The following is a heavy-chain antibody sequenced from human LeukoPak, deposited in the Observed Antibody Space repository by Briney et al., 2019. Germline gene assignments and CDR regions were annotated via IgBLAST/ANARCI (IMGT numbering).Heavy chain of an antibody. CDR3: AKAPGGSSSWYDY. CDR1: GFTFSSYT. D-gene: IGHD6-13*01. V-gene: IGHV3-23*01. Sequence: GGSLRLSCAASGFTFSSYTMSWVRQAPGKGLEWVSAISGSGGSTYYADSVKGRFTISRDNSKNTLYLQMNSLRAEDTAVYYCAKAPGGSSSWYDYWGQGTLVTVSS. CDR2: ISGSGGST. J-gene: IGHJ4*02.